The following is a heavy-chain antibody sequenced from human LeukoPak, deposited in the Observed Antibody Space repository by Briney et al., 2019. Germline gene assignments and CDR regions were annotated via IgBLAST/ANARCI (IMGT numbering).Heavy chain of an antibody. D-gene: IGHD2-21*01. CDR1: GFSVSSNY. CDR3: ARGGDHYFSPLDP. J-gene: IGHJ5*02. CDR2: IYIGGIT. V-gene: IGHV3-53*04. Sequence: PGGSLRLSCAVSGFSVSSNYMTWVRQAPGKGLEWVSVIYIGGITYYADSVKGRFTISRHISTNTVYLQMNSLRVEDTAVYYCARGGDHYFSPLDPWGQGTLVTVSS.